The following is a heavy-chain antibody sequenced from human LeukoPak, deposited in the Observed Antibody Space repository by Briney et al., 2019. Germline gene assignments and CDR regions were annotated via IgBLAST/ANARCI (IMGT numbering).Heavy chain of an antibody. CDR3: ARDKEGYCSSTSCSRGDNWFDP. Sequence: GASVKVSCKASGYTFTSYGISWVRQATGQGLEWMGWISAYNGNTNYAQKLQGRVTMTTDTSTSTAYMELRSLRSDDTAVYYCARDKEGYCSSTSCSRGDNWFDPWGQGTLVTVSS. D-gene: IGHD2-2*01. CDR1: GYTFTSYG. CDR2: ISAYNGNT. V-gene: IGHV1-18*01. J-gene: IGHJ5*02.